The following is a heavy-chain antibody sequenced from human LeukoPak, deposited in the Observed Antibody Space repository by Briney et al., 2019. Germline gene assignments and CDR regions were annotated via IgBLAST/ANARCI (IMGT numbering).Heavy chain of an antibody. Sequence: SETLPLTCTVSGGSISSYYWSWIRQPPGKGLEWIGYIYYSGSTDYNPSLKSRVTISVDTSKNQFSLKLSSVTAADTAVYYCARAGSMFGVVVFDYWGQGTLVTVSS. J-gene: IGHJ4*02. V-gene: IGHV4-59*01. CDR2: IYYSGST. CDR1: GGSISSYY. CDR3: ARAGSMFGVVVFDY. D-gene: IGHD3-3*01.